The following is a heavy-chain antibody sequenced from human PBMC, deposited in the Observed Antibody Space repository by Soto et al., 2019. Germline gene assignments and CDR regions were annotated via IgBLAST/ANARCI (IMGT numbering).Heavy chain of an antibody. V-gene: IGHV3-30*18. J-gene: IGHJ2*01. D-gene: IGHD6-19*01. CDR3: AKEPIPDSGWYYWYFDL. Sequence: QVQLVESGGGVVQPGRSLRLSCAASGFTFSSYGMHWVRQAPGKGLEWVAVISYDGSNKYYADSVKGRFTISRDNSKNTLYLQMNSLRAEDTAVYYCAKEPIPDSGWYYWYFDLWGRGTLVTVSS. CDR1: GFTFSSYG. CDR2: ISYDGSNK.